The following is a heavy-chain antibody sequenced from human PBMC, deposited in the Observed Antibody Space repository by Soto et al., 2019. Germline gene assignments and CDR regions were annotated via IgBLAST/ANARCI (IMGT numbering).Heavy chain of an antibody. CDR3: AGGTYGDYDF. J-gene: IGHJ4*02. V-gene: IGHV3-23*01. D-gene: IGHD4-17*01. CDR1: GFTFSSYA. CDR2: LSAGGTNG. Sequence: GESLKISCAASGFTFSSYAMSWVRQAPGKGLEWVSALSAGGTNGSYTVTVEGRFPISRDNSKNILYLQMNSLRADDTAIYYCAGGTYGDYDFWGQGTLVTVSS.